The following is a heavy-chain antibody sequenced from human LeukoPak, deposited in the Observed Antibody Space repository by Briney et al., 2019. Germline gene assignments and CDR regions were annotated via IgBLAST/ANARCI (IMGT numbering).Heavy chain of an antibody. D-gene: IGHD5-24*01. Sequence: GGSLRLSCAASGFTFSNYWVGWVRQAPGMGLVWVSRINTDGRTTSYADSVKGRFTISRDNAKNILYLEVNSLRTDDTAVYYCARGGLEPVDYWGQGTLVTVSS. V-gene: IGHV3-74*01. J-gene: IGHJ4*02. CDR1: GFTFSNYW. CDR3: ARGGLEPVDY. CDR2: INTDGRTT.